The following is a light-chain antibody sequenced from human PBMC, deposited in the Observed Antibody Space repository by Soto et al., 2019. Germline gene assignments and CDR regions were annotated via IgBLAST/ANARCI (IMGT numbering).Light chain of an antibody. CDR1: QDTTNF. CDR2: GAS. V-gene: IGKV1-17*03. Sequence: DIQMTQSPSAVSASVGDRVTITCRASQDTTNFLAWFQQKPGKVPERLIFGASSLQSGVPSRFSGSGSGTEFTLTISSRQPEDFATYYCLQHSSFPYTCGQGTRLEI. CDR3: LQHSSFPYT. J-gene: IGKJ2*01.